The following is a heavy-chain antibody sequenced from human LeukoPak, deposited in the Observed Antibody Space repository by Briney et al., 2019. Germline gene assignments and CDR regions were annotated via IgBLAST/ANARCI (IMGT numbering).Heavy chain of an antibody. CDR1: GYTFTDYY. D-gene: IGHD1-26*01. V-gene: IGHV1-2*02. CDR3: ARGEGTRAFDI. Sequence: ASVKVSCKASGYTFTDYYMHWVRQAPGQGLEWVGWINPNSGGTNYAQKFQGGVTMTRDTSISTAYMELSRLRSDDTAVYYCARGEGTRAFDIWGQGTMVTVSS. CDR2: INPNSGGT. J-gene: IGHJ3*02.